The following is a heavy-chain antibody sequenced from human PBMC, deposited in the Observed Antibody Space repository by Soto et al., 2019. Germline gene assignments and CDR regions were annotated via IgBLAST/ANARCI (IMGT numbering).Heavy chain of an antibody. CDR2: INPNSGGT. CDR3: ARESVGVVVDAFDI. D-gene: IGHD2-2*01. CDR1: GYTFTGYY. Sequence: GASVKVSCKASGYTFTGYYMHWVRQAPGQGLEWMGWINPNSGGTNYAQKFQGWVTMTRDTSISTVYMELSSLRSEDTAVYYCARESVGVVVDAFDIWGQGTMVTVSS. V-gene: IGHV1-2*04. J-gene: IGHJ3*02.